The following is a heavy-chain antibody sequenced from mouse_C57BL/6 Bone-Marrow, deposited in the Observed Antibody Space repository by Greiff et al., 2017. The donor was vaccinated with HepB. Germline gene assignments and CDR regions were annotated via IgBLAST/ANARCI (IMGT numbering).Heavy chain of an antibody. J-gene: IGHJ3*01. CDR3: ARPLFITTPSAWFAY. Sequence: EVQLVESGGGLVKPGGSLKLSCAASGFTFSDYGMHWVRQAPEKGLEWVAYISSGSSTIYYADTVKGRFTISRDNAKNTLFLQMTSLRSEDTAMYYCARPLFITTPSAWFAYWGQGTLVTVSA. CDR1: GFTFSDYG. D-gene: IGHD1-1*01. CDR2: ISSGSSTI. V-gene: IGHV5-17*01.